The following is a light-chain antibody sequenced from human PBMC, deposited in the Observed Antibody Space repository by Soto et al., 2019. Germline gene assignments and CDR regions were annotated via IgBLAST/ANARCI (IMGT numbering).Light chain of an antibody. CDR2: NNE. CDR3: LAWDSSLNGYV. Sequence: QPALPQPPSVSAAPGQRVTISCSGGSXNIGNHGVNWYLQIPGKPPKVVIYNNEFLSSGVSDRFSGSKSGTSASLAISGLQSEDEGDYFCLAWDSSLNGYVFGTGTKVT. J-gene: IGLJ1*01. CDR1: SXNIGNHG. V-gene: IGLV1-36*01.